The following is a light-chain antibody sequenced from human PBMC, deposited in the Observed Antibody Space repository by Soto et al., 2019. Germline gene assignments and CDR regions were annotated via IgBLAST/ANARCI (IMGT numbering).Light chain of an antibody. CDR2: SAS. CDR3: QQYNYPLT. CDR1: QSVSGN. V-gene: IGKV3-15*01. J-gene: IGKJ4*01. Sequence: EIVMTQSPGTLSVSPGERATLSCRASQSVSGNIAWYQQKPGQAPRLLIYSASNRATGVPARFSGSESGTEFTLTINSLQSEDSAVYCCQQYNYPLTFGGGTKVEI.